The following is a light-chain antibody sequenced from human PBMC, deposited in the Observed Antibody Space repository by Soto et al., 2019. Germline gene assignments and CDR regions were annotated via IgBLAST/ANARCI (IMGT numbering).Light chain of an antibody. J-gene: IGLJ3*02. V-gene: IGLV2-14*01. CDR2: EVS. CDR1: SSDVAGYKY. Sequence: QSALTQPASVSGSPGQSITISCTGTSSDVAGYKYVSWYQQHPGKAPKLMIYEVSNRPSGVSNRFSGSKSGHTASLTIAGLQPEDEADYYCSSYTSTTTLEGVFGGGTQLTVL. CDR3: SSYTSTTTLEGV.